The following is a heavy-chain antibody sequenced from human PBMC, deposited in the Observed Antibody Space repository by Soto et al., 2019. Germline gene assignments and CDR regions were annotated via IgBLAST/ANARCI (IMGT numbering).Heavy chain of an antibody. J-gene: IGHJ3*02. V-gene: IGHV5-51*01. CDR3: ARPGDMAATPADAFDI. CDR1: GGTFIHHG. CDR2: IYPGDSDA. D-gene: IGHD3-10*01. Sequence: ESLKISFKLSGGTFIHHGIGWAPQMPGKGLELMGIIYPGDSDASYSPSFAGQVTISVDKSITTDYLHWSRMEASDSAVYYCARPGDMAATPADAFDIWGEGTMVTFS.